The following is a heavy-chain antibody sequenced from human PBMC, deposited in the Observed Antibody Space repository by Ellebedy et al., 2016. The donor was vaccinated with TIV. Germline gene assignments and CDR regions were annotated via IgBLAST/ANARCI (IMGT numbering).Heavy chain of an antibody. CDR1: GFTFSNFW. D-gene: IGHD3-10*01. V-gene: IGHV3-74*01. CDR2: INSDGGET. Sequence: GGSLRLSXAASGFTFSNFWMHWVRQIPGKGLVWVSDINSDGGETNYAGSVRGRFTISRDNAKNTLYLQMNGLRAEDTAVYYCASLYGSEKKDTFDIWGQGTMVTVSS. J-gene: IGHJ3*02. CDR3: ASLYGSEKKDTFDI.